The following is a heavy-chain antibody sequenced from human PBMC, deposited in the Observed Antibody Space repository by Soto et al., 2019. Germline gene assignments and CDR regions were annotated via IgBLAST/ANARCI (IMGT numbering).Heavy chain of an antibody. CDR3: GRDSGDNYGESNRPYNGFDR. CDR2: INPRCGGT. CDR1: GYIFTDHY. J-gene: IGHJ3*02. V-gene: IGHV1-46*03. D-gene: IGHD3-10*01. Sequence: QVQLVQSGAEVRKPGASVKVSCKTSGYIFTDHYIQWVRQAPGQGLGWMGMINPRCGGTTYTERLQGRVAMTRDTSTSTFYMELSSLTPEDTAVYYCGRDSGDNYGESNRPYNGFDRLGQGTLVTVSS.